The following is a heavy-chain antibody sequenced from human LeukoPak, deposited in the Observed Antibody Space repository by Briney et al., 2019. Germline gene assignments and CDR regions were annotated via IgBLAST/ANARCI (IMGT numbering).Heavy chain of an antibody. V-gene: IGHV1-2*02. CDR2: INPKSGDT. CDR1: GYSFTDYY. D-gene: IGHD2-2*02. Sequence: ASVKVSCKESGYSFTDYYMHWVRQAPGQGLEWMGWINPKSGDTKYAQKFQGRITMTRDTSISTSYMELSRLRSDDTAVYYCARERCTTAGCDKSFDSWGQGTLITLSS. J-gene: IGHJ4*02. CDR3: ARERCTTAGCDKSFDS.